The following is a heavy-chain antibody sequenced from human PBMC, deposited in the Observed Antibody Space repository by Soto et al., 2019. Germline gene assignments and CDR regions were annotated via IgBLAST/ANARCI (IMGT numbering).Heavy chain of an antibody. J-gene: IGHJ4*02. CDR2: VNPSGGHT. Sequence: QVQLMQSGAEVKKPGASVKVSCKASGATFTDYYIHWVRQAPGQGLAWMGTVNPSGGHTTYAQHFLGRVTMTRDTSTSTLYMELTSLTSDDTAIYYCARGGHVVVVTAALDYWGQGTLVTVSS. V-gene: IGHV1-46*01. D-gene: IGHD2-21*02. CDR3: ARGGHVVVVTAALDY. CDR1: GATFTDYY.